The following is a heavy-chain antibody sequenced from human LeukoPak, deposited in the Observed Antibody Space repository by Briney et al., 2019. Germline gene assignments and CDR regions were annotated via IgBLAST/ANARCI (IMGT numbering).Heavy chain of an antibody. V-gene: IGHV1-8*01. CDR1: GYTFTSYD. J-gene: IGHJ4*02. D-gene: IGHD5-24*01. Sequence: ASVKVSCKASGYTFTSYDINWVRQATGQGLEWMGWMNPNSGNAGYAQKFQGRVTMTRNTSISTAYMEVSSLRSEDTAVYYCARGGGRRDGYNKYYFDYWGQGTLVTVSS. CDR3: ARGGGRRDGYNKYYFDY. CDR2: MNPNSGNA.